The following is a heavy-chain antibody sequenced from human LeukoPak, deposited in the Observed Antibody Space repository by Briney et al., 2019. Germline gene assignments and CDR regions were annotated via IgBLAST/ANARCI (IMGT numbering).Heavy chain of an antibody. D-gene: IGHD1-26*01. CDR2: IGARGDVT. CDR1: GFAFSGYA. J-gene: IGHJ4*02. CDR3: AKAHYTASFPGSFPGRNYFAS. Sequence: QSGGSLRLSCTVSGFAFSGYAMSWVRQAPGKGPEWVSSIGARGDVTYSADSVKGRFTISRDNSKRTLFLQMNSLRAEDTAVYYCAKAHYTASFPGSFPGRNYFASWGQGSLVTVSS. V-gene: IGHV3-23*01.